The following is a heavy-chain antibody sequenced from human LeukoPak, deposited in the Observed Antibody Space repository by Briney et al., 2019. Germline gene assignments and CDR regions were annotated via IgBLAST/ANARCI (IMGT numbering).Heavy chain of an antibody. CDR2: ISYDGSNK. J-gene: IGHJ4*02. V-gene: IGHV3-30-3*01. CDR1: GFTFSSYA. D-gene: IGHD3-22*01. Sequence: GGSLRLSCAASGFTFSSYAMHWVRQAPGKGLEWVAVISYDGSNKYYADSVKGRFTISKDNSKNTLYLQMNSLRAEDTAVYYCARGPYYDSSGSSLDYWGQGTLVTVSS. CDR3: ARGPYYDSSGSSLDY.